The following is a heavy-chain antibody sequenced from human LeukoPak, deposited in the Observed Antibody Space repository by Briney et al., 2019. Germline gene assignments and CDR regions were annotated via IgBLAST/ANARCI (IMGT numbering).Heavy chain of an antibody. V-gene: IGHV4-59*11. Sequence: SETLSLTCTVSGGSISSHYWSWIRQPPGKGLEWIGYIYYSGSTNYNPSLKSRVTISVDTSKNQFSLKLSSVTAADTAVYYCARGYVPPGYMDVWGKGTTVTVSS. CDR2: IYYSGST. CDR3: ARGYVPPGYMDV. J-gene: IGHJ6*03. D-gene: IGHD5-12*01. CDR1: GGSISSHY.